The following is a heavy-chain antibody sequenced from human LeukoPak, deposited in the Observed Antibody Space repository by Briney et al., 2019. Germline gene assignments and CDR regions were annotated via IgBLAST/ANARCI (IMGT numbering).Heavy chain of an antibody. D-gene: IGHD1-26*01. J-gene: IGHJ6*03. CDR3: ARRDRVMGANSYYYYYMDV. Sequence: SVKVSCKASGGTFSSYAISWVRQAPGQGLEWMGGIIPIFGTANYAQRFQGRVTITTDESTSTAYMELSSLRSEDTAVYYCARRDRVMGANSYYYYYMDVWGKGTTVTASS. CDR1: GGTFSSYA. V-gene: IGHV1-69*05. CDR2: IIPIFGTA.